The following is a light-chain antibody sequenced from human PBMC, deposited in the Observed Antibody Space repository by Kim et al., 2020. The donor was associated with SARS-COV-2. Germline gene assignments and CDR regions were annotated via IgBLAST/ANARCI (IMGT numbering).Light chain of an antibody. CDR3: QTWGTGIRV. Sequence: QPVLTQSPSASASLGASVKLTCTLSSGHSSYAIAWHQQQPEKGPRYLMKLNSYGSHGKGDGIPDRFSGSSSGAERYLTISSLQSEDEADYSCQTWGTGIRVFGGGTKLTVL. V-gene: IGLV4-69*01. CDR2: LNSYGSH. CDR1: SGHSSYA. J-gene: IGLJ3*02.